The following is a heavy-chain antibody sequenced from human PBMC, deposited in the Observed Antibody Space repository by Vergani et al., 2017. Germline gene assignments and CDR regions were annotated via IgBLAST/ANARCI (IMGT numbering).Heavy chain of an antibody. J-gene: IGHJ4*02. CDR2: IYHSGST. D-gene: IGHD3-10*01. CDR3: ARPSYGSGSLGFDY. CDR1: GYSISSGYY. Sequence: QVQLQESGPGLVKPSETLSLTCTVSGYSISSGYYWGWIRQPPGKGLEWIGSIYHSGSTYYNPSLKSRVTISVDTSKNQFSLKLSSVTAADTAVYYCARPSYGSGSLGFDYWGQGTLVTVSS. V-gene: IGHV4-38-2*02.